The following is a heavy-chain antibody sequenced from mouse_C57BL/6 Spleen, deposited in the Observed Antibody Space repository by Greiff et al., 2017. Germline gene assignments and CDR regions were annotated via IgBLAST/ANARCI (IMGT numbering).Heavy chain of an antibody. CDR3: ARGKTWGHAMDY. Sequence: VQVVESGAELVRPGTSVKVSCKASGYAFTNYLIAWVKQRPGQGLEWIGVINPGSGGTNYNEKFKGKATLTADKSSSTAYMQLSSLTSEDSAVYFCARGKTWGHAMDYWGQGTSVTVSS. CDR2: INPGSGGT. CDR1: GYAFTNYL. V-gene: IGHV1-54*01. J-gene: IGHJ4*01.